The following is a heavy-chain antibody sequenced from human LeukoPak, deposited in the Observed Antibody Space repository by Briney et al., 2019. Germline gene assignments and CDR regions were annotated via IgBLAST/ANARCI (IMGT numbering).Heavy chain of an antibody. CDR1: GVTFSSYS. J-gene: IGHJ4*02. V-gene: IGHV3-21*01. CDR2: ISSSSSYI. Sequence: GGSLRLSCAASGVTFSSYSMNWVRQAPGKGLEWVSSISSSSSYIYYADSVKGRFTISRDNAKNSLYLQMNSLRAEDTAVYYCARDKGYFTMTINYFDYWGQGTLVTVSS. CDR3: ARDKGYFTMTINYFDY. D-gene: IGHD3-22*01.